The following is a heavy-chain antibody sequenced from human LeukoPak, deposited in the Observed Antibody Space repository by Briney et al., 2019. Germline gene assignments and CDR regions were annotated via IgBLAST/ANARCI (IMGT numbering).Heavy chain of an antibody. D-gene: IGHD5-18*01. CDR1: GFMFTDFA. CDR2: ISNDERNK. CDR3: ARAWDTAMVDAPDY. J-gene: IGHJ4*02. V-gene: IGHV3-30*04. Sequence: GGSLRLSCAASGFMFTDFAMHWVRQAPGKGLQWVAVISNDERNKYYADSVKGRFTISRDNSKNTLYLQMNSLRAEDTAVHYCARAWDTAMVDAPDYWGQGTLVTVSS.